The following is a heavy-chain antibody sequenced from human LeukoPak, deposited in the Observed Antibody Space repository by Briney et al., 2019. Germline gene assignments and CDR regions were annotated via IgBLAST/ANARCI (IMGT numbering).Heavy chain of an antibody. Sequence: GGSLRLSCAASGFTFSNYAVMWVRQAPGQGLEWVSAITSAGAPRYADSVKGRFTISRDNSKNTLYLQMNSLGAEDTAQYFCARDPNGDYIGAFEFWGQGTGVAVSS. CDR3: ARDPNGDYIGAFEF. D-gene: IGHD4-17*01. CDR2: ITSAGAP. CDR1: GFTFSNYA. V-gene: IGHV3-23*01. J-gene: IGHJ3*01.